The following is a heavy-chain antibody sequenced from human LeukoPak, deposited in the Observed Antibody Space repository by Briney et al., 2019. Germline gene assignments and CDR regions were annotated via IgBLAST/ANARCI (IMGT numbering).Heavy chain of an antibody. Sequence: SETLSLTCAVYGGSFSGYYWSWICQPPGKGLEWIGEINHSGSTNYNPSLKSRVTISVDTSKNQFSLKLSSVTAADTAVYYCARARGDGSGYYYFDYWGQGTLVTVSS. CDR3: ARARGDGSGYYYFDY. V-gene: IGHV4-34*01. J-gene: IGHJ4*02. CDR2: INHSGST. D-gene: IGHD3-22*01. CDR1: GGSFSGYY.